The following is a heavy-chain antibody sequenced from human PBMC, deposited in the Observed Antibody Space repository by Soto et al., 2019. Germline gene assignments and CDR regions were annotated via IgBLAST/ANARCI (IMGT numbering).Heavy chain of an antibody. D-gene: IGHD2-2*01. Sequence: SLSLTCTVCGGCISSGDYYWSWIRQPPGKGLEWIGYIYYSGSTYYNPSLKSRVTISVDTSKNQFSLKLSSVTAADTAVYYCARDFLWYCSSTSCPRGWFDPWGQGTLVTVPS. CDR2: IYYSGST. CDR1: GGCISSGDYY. J-gene: IGHJ5*02. V-gene: IGHV4-30-4*01. CDR3: ARDFLWYCSSTSCPRGWFDP.